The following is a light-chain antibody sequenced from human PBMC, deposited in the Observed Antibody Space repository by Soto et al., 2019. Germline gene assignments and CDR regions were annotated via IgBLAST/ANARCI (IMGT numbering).Light chain of an antibody. CDR2: DVN. CDR3: CSLTTGSTRYV. V-gene: IGLV2-14*03. J-gene: IGLJ1*01. CDR1: STDVDTYNY. Sequence: SVLNPSAYAYRSHGQSRTISAPGNSTDVDTYNYVSWYQIHSGETPKVLIYDVNSRPSGVSNRFSGSRSGNTASLTISGLQAEDEAHYYCCSLTTGSTRYVFGTGTKVTV.